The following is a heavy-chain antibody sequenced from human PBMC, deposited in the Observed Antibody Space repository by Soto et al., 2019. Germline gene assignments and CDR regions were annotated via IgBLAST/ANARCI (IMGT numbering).Heavy chain of an antibody. CDR3: AREQYSMVRGVIPY. V-gene: IGHV3-23*01. J-gene: IGHJ4*02. Sequence: GGSLRLSCAASGFTFSTYAMSCVRQAPGKGLEWVSSFSGPGGGPYYADSVKGRFTISRDDSKNTLYLQMNSLRAEDTAVYYCAREQYSMVRGVIPYWGQGTLVTVSS. CDR1: GFTFSTYA. D-gene: IGHD3-10*01. CDR2: FSGPGGGP.